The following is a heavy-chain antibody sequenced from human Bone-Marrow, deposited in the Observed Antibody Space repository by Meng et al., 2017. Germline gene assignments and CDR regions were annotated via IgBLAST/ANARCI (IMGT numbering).Heavy chain of an antibody. V-gene: IGHV1-2*06. D-gene: IGHD6-13*01. CDR2: INPNSGDT. J-gene: IGHJ4*02. CDR3: ARDEDISAAGKLFGDY. CDR1: GYTFPDYW. Sequence: QVQLAQSGSEVKKPGASVKVSCKASGYTFPDYWLHWVRRAPGQGLEWMGRINPNSGDTHYAQRFQGRVAMTGDTSISTAYMELSGLRSDDTAMYYCARDEDISAAGKLFGDYWGQGTLVTVSS.